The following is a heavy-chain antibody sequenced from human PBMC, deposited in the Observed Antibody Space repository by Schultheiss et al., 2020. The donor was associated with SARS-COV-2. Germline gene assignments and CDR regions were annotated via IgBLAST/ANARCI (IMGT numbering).Heavy chain of an antibody. CDR3: ARATRGKYFDL. V-gene: IGHV3-30*03. J-gene: IGHJ2*01. Sequence: GGSLRLSCVASGFTFRTYGMHWVRQAPGKGLEWVAVISYDGSNKYYADSVKGRFTISRDNSENTLYLQMNSLRAEDTAVYYCARATRGKYFDLWGRGTLVTVSS. CDR2: ISYDGSNK. CDR1: GFTFRTYG. D-gene: IGHD1-1*01.